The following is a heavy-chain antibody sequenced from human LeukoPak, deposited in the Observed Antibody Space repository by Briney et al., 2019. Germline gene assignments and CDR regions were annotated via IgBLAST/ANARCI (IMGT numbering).Heavy chain of an antibody. CDR2: ISSSGSTI. J-gene: IGHJ4*02. V-gene: IGHV3-48*03. CDR1: GFTFSSYE. Sequence: GGSLRLSCAASGFTFSSYEMNWVRQAPGKGLEWVSYISSSGSTIYYADSVKGLFTISRDNAKNSLYLQMNSLRAEDTAVYYCARNIVGATDYWGQGTLVTVSS. D-gene: IGHD1-26*01. CDR3: ARNIVGATDY.